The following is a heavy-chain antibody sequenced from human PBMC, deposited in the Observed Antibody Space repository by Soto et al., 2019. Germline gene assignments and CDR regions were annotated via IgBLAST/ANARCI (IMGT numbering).Heavy chain of an antibody. Sequence: SETLCLTCTVSGGSISSGGYYWSWIRQHPGKGLEWIGYIYYSGSTYYNPSLKSRVTISVDTSKNQFSLKLSSVTAADTAVYYCARGSYDSSGNNWFDPWGQGTLVTVSS. J-gene: IGHJ5*02. CDR1: GGSISSGGYY. D-gene: IGHD3-22*01. V-gene: IGHV4-31*03. CDR2: IYYSGST. CDR3: ARGSYDSSGNNWFDP.